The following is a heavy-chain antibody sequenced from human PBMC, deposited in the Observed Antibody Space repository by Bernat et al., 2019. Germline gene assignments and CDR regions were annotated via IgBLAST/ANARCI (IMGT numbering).Heavy chain of an antibody. Sequence: QVQLVQSGAEVKKPGASVKVSCKASGYTFTSYAMHWVRQAPGQRLEWMGWINAGNGNTKYSQKFQGRVTITRDTSASTAYMELSSLRSEDTAVYYCARADNWNYQDWFDPWGQGTLVTVSS. CDR1: GYTFTSYA. CDR2: INAGNGNT. CDR3: ARADNWNYQDWFDP. D-gene: IGHD1-7*01. J-gene: IGHJ5*02. V-gene: IGHV1-3*01.